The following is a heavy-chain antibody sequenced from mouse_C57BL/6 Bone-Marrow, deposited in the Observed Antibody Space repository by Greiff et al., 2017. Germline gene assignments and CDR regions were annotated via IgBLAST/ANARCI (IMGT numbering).Heavy chain of an antibody. V-gene: IGHV2-2*01. CDR2: IWSGGST. CDR3: AGNCDYCAMDY. CDR1: GFSLTSYG. J-gene: IGHJ4*01. Sequence: QVLLKESGPGLVQPSQSLSITCTVSGFSLTSYGVHWVRQSPGKGLEWLGVIWSGGSTYYNAAFISRMSISKDNSKSQVFFKRNRLQADDTAIYYCAGNCDYCAMDYWGQGTSVTVSS.